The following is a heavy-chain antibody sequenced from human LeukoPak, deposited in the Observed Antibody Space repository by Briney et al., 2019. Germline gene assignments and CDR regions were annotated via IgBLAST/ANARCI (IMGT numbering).Heavy chain of an antibody. CDR2: ISGSGDRI. Sequence: GASLRLSCAASGFTFSSYAMSWVRQAPGKGLEWVSAISGSGDRIFYADSVKGRFTISRDNSKNTLYLQMNSLGAGDTALYYCAKAKVDGGTAEYWGQGTLVTVSS. V-gene: IGHV3-23*01. CDR1: GFTFSSYA. CDR3: AKAKVDGGTAEY. J-gene: IGHJ4*02. D-gene: IGHD4-23*01.